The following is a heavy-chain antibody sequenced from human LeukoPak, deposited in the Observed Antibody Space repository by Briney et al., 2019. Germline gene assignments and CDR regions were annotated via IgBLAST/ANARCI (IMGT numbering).Heavy chain of an antibody. CDR2: ISSSGTAI. V-gene: IGHV3-11*04. CDR1: GFTVSSNY. CDR3: ARDMEPDAFDI. D-gene: IGHD1-1*01. J-gene: IGHJ3*02. Sequence: GGSLRLSCAASGFTVSSNYMSWVRQAPGKGLEWVSYISSSGTAIYYADSVKGRFTISRDTAKNSLYLQMNSLRAEDTALYYCARDMEPDAFDIWGQGTMVTVSS.